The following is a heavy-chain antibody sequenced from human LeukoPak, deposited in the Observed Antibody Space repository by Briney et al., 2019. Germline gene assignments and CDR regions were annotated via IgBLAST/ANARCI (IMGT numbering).Heavy chain of an antibody. V-gene: IGHV2-5*02. CDR3: AHTSFSWYSSSWLPDRLFPFDY. D-gene: IGHD6-13*01. Sequence: SGPTLVKPTQTLTLTCTFSGFSLSTSGVGVGWIRQPPGKALEWLALIYWDDDKRYSPSLKSRLTITKDTSKNQVVLTMTNMDPVDTATYYCAHTSFSWYSSSWLPDRLFPFDYWGQGTLVTVSS. CDR1: GFSLSTSGVG. CDR2: IYWDDDK. J-gene: IGHJ4*02.